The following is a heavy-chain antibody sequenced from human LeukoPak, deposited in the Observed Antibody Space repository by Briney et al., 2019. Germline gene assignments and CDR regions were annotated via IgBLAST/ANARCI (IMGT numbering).Heavy chain of an antibody. CDR3: ARHRYCSGGSCYDFDY. CDR2: INHSGST. D-gene: IGHD2-15*01. CDR1: DGSISGYY. Sequence: SETLSLTCAVYDGSISGYYWSWIRQPPGKGLEWIGEINHSGSTNYNPSLKSRVTISLDTSKSQFSLKLSSVTAADTAVYYCARHRYCSGGSCYDFDYWGQGTLVTVSS. J-gene: IGHJ4*02. V-gene: IGHV4-34*01.